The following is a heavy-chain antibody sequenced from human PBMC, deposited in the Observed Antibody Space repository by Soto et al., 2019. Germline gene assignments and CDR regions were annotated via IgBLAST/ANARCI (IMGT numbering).Heavy chain of an antibody. D-gene: IGHD3-3*01. CDR3: ARGVLAISYAFDI. CDR2: ISTNGGGT. CDR1: GFPFSSYA. V-gene: IGHV3-64*01. J-gene: IGHJ3*02. Sequence: GGSLRLSCAASGFPFSSYAMHWVRQAPGKGLEYASAISTNGGGTYYAKSVKGRFTISRDNSKNTLYLQMGSLRAEDMAVYYCARGVLAISYAFDIWGQGTMVTVSS.